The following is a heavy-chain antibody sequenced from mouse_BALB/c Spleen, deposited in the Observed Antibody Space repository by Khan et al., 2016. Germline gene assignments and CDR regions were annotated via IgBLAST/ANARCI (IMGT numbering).Heavy chain of an antibody. Sequence: EVELVESGGGLVQPGGSRKLSCAASGFTFSSFGMHWVRQAPEQGLEWVAFISSGSSATYYADTVKGRFTISRDNPKNTLFLQMTSLRSEDTAMYYCGRGDYWGQGTTLTVSS. V-gene: IGHV5-17*02. J-gene: IGHJ2*01. CDR1: GFTFSSFG. CDR3: GRGDY. CDR2: ISSGSSAT.